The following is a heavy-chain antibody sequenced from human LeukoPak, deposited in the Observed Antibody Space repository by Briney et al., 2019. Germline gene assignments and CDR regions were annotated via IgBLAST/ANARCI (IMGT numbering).Heavy chain of an antibody. CDR2: INHSGST. V-gene: IGHV4-34*01. J-gene: IGHJ3*02. CDR3: ARGGSDYGDYVGAFDI. CDR1: GGSFSGYY. Sequence: SSETLSLTCAVYGGSFSGYYWSWIRQPPGKGLEWIGEINHSGSTNYNPSLKSRVKSRVTKSLDTSKNQFSLKLSSVTAADTAVYYCARGGSDYGDYVGAFDIWGQGTMVTVS. D-gene: IGHD4-17*01.